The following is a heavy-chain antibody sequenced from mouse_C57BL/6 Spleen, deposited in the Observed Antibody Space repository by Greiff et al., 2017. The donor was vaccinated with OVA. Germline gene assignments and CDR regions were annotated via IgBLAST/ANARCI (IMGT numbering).Heavy chain of an antibody. CDR3: NRTGISYVGCAY. D-gene: IGHD1-1*01. V-gene: IGHV1-55*01. CDR1: GYTFTSYW. Sequence: QVQLQQPGAELVKPGASVKMSCKASGYTFTSYWITWVKQRPGQGLEWIGDIYPGSGSTNYNEKFKSKATLTVDTSSSTAYMQLSSLTSEDSAVYYCNRTGISYVGCAYGGRGTLVTVSA. J-gene: IGHJ3*01. CDR2: IYPGSGST.